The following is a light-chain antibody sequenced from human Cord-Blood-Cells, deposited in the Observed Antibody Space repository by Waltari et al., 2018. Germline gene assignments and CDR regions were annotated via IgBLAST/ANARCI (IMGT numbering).Light chain of an antibody. CDR3: QQYGSAPYT. CDR2: GAS. J-gene: IGKJ2*01. CDR1: QIVSGRH. Sequence: SGRASQIVSGRHLAWDQQKPGTAPRMRSYGASSRATGMPDRYSGSGSGTDFTLTLSRLEPEDFAVYFCQQYGSAPYTFGQGTKLAIK. V-gene: IGKV3-20*01.